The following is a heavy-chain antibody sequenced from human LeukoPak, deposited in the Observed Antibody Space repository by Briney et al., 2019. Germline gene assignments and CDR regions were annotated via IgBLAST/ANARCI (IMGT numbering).Heavy chain of an antibody. CDR3: ARGYCSSTSCRILGYYYGMDV. V-gene: IGHV3-21*01. J-gene: IGHJ6*02. Sequence: PGGSLRRSCAASGFTFSSISWNWVRQAPGQGLVWFSSVCSSSSYIYYADSVKGRFTISRDNAKNSLYLQMNSLRAEDTAVYYCARGYCSSTSCRILGYYYGMDVWGQGTTVTVSS. CDR1: GFTFSSIS. CDR2: VCSSSSYI. D-gene: IGHD2-2*01.